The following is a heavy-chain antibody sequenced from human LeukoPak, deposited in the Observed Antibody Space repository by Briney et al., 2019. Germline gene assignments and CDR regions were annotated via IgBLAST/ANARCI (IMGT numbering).Heavy chain of an antibody. CDR3: ARMVATGTSYFDY. CDR1: GFTFTTYT. J-gene: IGHJ4*02. Sequence: GGSLRLSCVASGFTFTTYTMNWVRQAPGKGLEWVSHITSRSTTIYYADSVKGRFTISRDNAKNSLFLQMNSLRDEDTAVYYCARMVATGTSYFDYWGQGTLVTVSS. V-gene: IGHV3-48*02. D-gene: IGHD1-1*01. CDR2: ITSRSTTI.